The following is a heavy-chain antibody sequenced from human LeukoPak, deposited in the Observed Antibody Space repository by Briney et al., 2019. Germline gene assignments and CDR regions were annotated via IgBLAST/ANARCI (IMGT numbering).Heavy chain of an antibody. Sequence: GGSLRLSCAASGFTVSSNDMSWVRRAPGKGLEWVSVIYSGGTTYYADSVKGRFTISRDNSKNTLYLQMNSLRADDTAVYYCASRRDYGINYWGQGTLVTVSS. CDR1: GFTVSSND. CDR3: ASRRDYGINY. V-gene: IGHV3-53*01. CDR2: IYSGGTT. J-gene: IGHJ4*02. D-gene: IGHD4-17*01.